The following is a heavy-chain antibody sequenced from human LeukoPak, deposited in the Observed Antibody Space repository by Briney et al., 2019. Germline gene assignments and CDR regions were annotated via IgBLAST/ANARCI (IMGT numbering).Heavy chain of an antibody. Sequence: GGSLRLSCAASGXTFSSYAMSWVRQAPGKGLECVSGISGSGGSTYYADSVKGRFTISRDNSKNTLYVQMNSLRAKDTAVYYCAKAGGIAVAGTFDYWGQGTLLTVSS. CDR1: GXTFSSYA. CDR2: ISGSGGST. D-gene: IGHD6-19*01. J-gene: IGHJ4*02. CDR3: AKAGGIAVAGTFDY. V-gene: IGHV3-23*01.